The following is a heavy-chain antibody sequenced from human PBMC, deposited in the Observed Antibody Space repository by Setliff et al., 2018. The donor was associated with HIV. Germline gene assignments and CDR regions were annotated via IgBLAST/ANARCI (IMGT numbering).Heavy chain of an antibody. D-gene: IGHD3-10*01. CDR1: GYTFTSYG. CDR3: ARNYYGSGSYSFFGS. Sequence: ASVKVSCKASGYTFTSYGISWVRQAPGQGLEWMGWISAYNGNTNYAQKLQGRVTMTTDTSTSTAYMELRSLRSDDTAVYYCARNYYGSGSYSFFGSWGQGTLGTVPQ. CDR2: ISAYNGNT. V-gene: IGHV1-18*01. J-gene: IGHJ4*02.